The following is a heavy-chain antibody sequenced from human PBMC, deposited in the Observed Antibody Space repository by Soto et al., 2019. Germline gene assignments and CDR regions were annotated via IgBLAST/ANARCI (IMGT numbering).Heavy chain of an antibody. CDR2: IYYSGST. V-gene: IGHV4-30-4*01. J-gene: IGHJ4*02. D-gene: IGHD5-18*01. CDR3: ARATEKDTTYFDY. CDR1: GGSISSGDYY. Sequence: PSEALSLTCTVSGGSISSGDYYWSWIRQPPGKGLEWIGYIYYSGSTYYNPSLKSRVTISVDTSKNQFSLKLSSVTAADTAVYYCARATEKDTTYFDYWGQGTLVTVSS.